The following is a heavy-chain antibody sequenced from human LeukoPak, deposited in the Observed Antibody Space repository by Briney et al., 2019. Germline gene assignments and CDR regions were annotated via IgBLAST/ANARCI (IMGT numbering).Heavy chain of an antibody. CDR2: IYYSGST. J-gene: IGHJ4*02. D-gene: IGHD1-20*01. CDR3: ARVDSNNWYDSRGYFDY. Sequence: PSETLSLTCSVSGGAISSSSYYWGWIRQPPGKGLECIGSIYYSGSTYYNPSLKSRVTISVDTSKNQFSLKLSSVTAADTAVYYCARVDSNNWYDSRGYFDYWGQGTLVTVSS. CDR1: GGAISSSSYY. V-gene: IGHV4-39*01.